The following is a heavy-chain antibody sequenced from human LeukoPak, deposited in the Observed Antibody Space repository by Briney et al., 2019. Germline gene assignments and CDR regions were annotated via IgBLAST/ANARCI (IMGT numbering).Heavy chain of an antibody. Sequence: GGSLRLSCAGSGFIFSDYNMNWVRQAPGKGLEWVPYISSGSSTIYYADSVKGRFTISRDNSKNTLYLQMNSLRAEDTAVYYCARDPDIWGQGTMVTVSS. CDR3: ARDPDI. CDR1: GFIFSDYN. J-gene: IGHJ3*02. CDR2: ISSGSSTI. V-gene: IGHV3-48*01.